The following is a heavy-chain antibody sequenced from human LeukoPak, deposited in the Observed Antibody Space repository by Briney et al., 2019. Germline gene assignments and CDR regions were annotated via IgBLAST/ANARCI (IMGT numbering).Heavy chain of an antibody. CDR2: IYYSGST. J-gene: IGHJ4*02. CDR3: ARLRTYYDFRSGESPPVGIDY. V-gene: IGHV4-39*01. D-gene: IGHD3-3*01. Sequence: KPSETLSLTCTVSGGSISSSSYYWGWIRQPPGKGLEWIGSIYYSGSTCYNPSLKSRVTISVDTSKNQFSLKLSSVTAADTAVYYCARLRTYYDFRSGESPPVGIDYWGQGTLVTVSS. CDR1: GGSISSSSYY.